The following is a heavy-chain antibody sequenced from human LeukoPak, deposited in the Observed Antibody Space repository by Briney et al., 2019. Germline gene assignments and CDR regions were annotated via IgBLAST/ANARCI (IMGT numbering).Heavy chain of an antibody. CDR3: ARDDSTTFDY. V-gene: IGHV4-38-2*02. CDR1: GYSISSGYY. D-gene: IGHD2/OR15-2a*01. CDR2: IYHSGST. J-gene: IGHJ4*02. Sequence: SETLSLTCTVSGYSISSGYYWGWIRPPPGKGLEWIGSIYHSGSTYDNLSLKSRVTISVDTSKNQFSLKLSSVTAADTAVYYCARDDSTTFDYWGQGTLVTVSS.